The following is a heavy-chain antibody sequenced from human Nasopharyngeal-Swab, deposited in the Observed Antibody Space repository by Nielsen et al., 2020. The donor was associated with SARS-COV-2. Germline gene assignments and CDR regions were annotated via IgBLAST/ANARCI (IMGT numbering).Heavy chain of an antibody. CDR3: ARGHLAVACFDY. CDR1: GFTFSSYA. D-gene: IGHD6-19*01. CDR2: ISYDGSNK. Sequence: GESLKISSAASGFTFSSYAMHWVRQAPGKGLEWVAVISYDGSNKYYADSVKGRFTISRDNSKNTLYLQMNSLRAEDTAVYYCARGHLAVACFDYWGQGTLVTVSS. V-gene: IGHV3-30-3*01. J-gene: IGHJ4*02.